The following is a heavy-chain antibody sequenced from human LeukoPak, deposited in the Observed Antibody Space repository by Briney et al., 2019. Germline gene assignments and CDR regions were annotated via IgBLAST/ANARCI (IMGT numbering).Heavy chain of an antibody. V-gene: IGHV3-15*01. Sequence: GSLRLSCAASGFTFNIAWMTWVRQAPGKWLEWVGRIKTQIDGGTTDYAAPVKGRFTISRDDSKNTLYLQMNSLKTEDTGVYYCTTSQQLLNYAYDFWGQGTMVTVSS. CDR3: TTSQQLLNYAYDF. J-gene: IGHJ3*01. CDR1: GFTFNIAW. D-gene: IGHD2-2*01. CDR2: IKTQIDGGTT.